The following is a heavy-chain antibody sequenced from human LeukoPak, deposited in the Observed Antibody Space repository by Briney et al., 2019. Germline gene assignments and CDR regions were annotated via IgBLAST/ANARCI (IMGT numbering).Heavy chain of an antibody. CDR1: GYTFTGYY. CDR3: ARELWGRTPFDAFDI. V-gene: IGHV1-2*02. CDR2: INPNSGGT. J-gene: IGHJ3*02. D-gene: IGHD7-27*01. Sequence: ASVKVSCKASGYTFTGYYMHWVRQAPGQGLEWMGWINPNSGGTNYAQKFQGRVTMTRDTSISTAYMELSRLRSDGTAVYYCARELWGRTPFDAFDIWGQGTMVTVSS.